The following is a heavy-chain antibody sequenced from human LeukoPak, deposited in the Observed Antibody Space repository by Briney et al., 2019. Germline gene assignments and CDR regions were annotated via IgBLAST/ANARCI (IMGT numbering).Heavy chain of an antibody. CDR1: GFTFSSYA. CDR2: ISGSGGST. CDR3: AKDSKPWLVRLFDY. D-gene: IGHD6-19*01. Sequence: GGSLRLSCAASGFTFSSYAMTWVGQAPGKGLEWVSAISGSGGSTYYSYSVKGRSTISRDNSNNTLYMQMNSLRAEDTAVYYCAKDSKPWLVRLFDYWGQGTLVTVSS. J-gene: IGHJ4*02. V-gene: IGHV3-23*01.